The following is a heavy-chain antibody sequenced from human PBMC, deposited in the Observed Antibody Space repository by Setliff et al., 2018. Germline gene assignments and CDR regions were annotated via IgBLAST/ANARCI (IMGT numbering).Heavy chain of an antibody. V-gene: IGHV3-74*01. J-gene: IGHJ5*02. CDR2: VKSDGTYT. CDR1: GFTFSSYW. D-gene: IGHD6-25*01. CDR3: VPGRGS. Sequence: GGSLRLSCAVSGFTFSSYWMHWVRQAPGKGLVWVSRVKSDGTYTNYADSVKGRFTISRDNAKNTLFLQMNSLRAEDTAVYYCVPGRGSWGQGALVTVSS.